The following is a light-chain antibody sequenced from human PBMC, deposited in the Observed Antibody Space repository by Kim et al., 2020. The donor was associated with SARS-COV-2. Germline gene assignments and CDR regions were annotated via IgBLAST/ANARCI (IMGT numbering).Light chain of an antibody. J-gene: IGKJ4*01. CDR2: AAS. V-gene: IGKV1-39*01. Sequence: ASVGDRVTITCRSSQSIRSYLNSYQQKPGKAPKLLIYAASSLQSGVPSRFSCSGSGTDFTLTISSLQPEDFATYYCQQSYSTPLTFGGGTKVDIK. CDR3: QQSYSTPLT. CDR1: QSIRSY.